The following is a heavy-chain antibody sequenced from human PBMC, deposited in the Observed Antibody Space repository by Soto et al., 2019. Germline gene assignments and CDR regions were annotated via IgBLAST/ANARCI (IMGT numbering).Heavy chain of an antibody. J-gene: IGHJ4*02. CDR2: VHHSGTT. V-gene: IGHV4-4*02. CDR1: GGSISTDYW. CDR3: ARCVSFRWVY. Sequence: QVQLQASGPGLVKPSVTLSLTCAVSGGSISTDYWWSWVRQPPGKGLEWIGEVHHSGTTNYIQSLKSRVTMSVDKSGNQVSLELTSVAAAATAVYYCARCVSFRWVYWGQGTLVTVSS. D-gene: IGHD6-13*01.